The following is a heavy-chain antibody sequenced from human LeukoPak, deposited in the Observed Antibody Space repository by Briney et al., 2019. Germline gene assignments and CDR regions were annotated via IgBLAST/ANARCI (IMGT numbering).Heavy chain of an antibody. CDR1: GFTFSSYW. V-gene: IGHV3-7*01. D-gene: IGHD2-15*01. Sequence: GGSLRLSCAASGFTFSSYWMSWVRPAPGKGLEWVANIKQDGSEKYYVDSVKGRFTISRDNAKNSLYLQMNSLRAEDTAVYYCAREPEVNYCSGGSCYSDDAFDIWGQGTMVTVSS. J-gene: IGHJ3*02. CDR2: IKQDGSEK. CDR3: AREPEVNYCSGGSCYSDDAFDI.